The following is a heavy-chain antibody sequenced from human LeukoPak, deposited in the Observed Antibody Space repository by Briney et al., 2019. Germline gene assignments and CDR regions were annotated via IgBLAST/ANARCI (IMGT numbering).Heavy chain of an antibody. V-gene: IGHV3-33*01. J-gene: IGHJ4*02. Sequence: GGSLRLSCAASGFTFSSYGMHWVRQAPGKGLEWVAVIWYDGSNKYYADSVKGRFTISRDNSKNTLYLQMNSLRAEDTAVYYCVRGLPRQWLATDFDYWGQGTLVTVSS. CDR3: VRGLPRQWLATDFDY. D-gene: IGHD6-19*01. CDR2: IWYDGSNK. CDR1: GFTFSSYG.